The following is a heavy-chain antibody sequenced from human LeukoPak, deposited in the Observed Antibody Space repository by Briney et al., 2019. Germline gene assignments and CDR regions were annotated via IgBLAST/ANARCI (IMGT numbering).Heavy chain of an antibody. J-gene: IGHJ4*02. D-gene: IGHD3-3*01. CDR2: ISSSGSTM. V-gene: IGHV3-11*01. CDR3: ARDWPREDFWSGYYSSFDY. CDR1: GFTFSDYY. Sequence: PGGSLRLSCAASGFTFSDYYMSWIRQAPGKGLEWVSYISSSGSTMYYADSVKGRFTISRDNAKNSLYLQMNSLRAEDTAVYYCARDWPREDFWSGYYSSFDYWGQGTLVTVSS.